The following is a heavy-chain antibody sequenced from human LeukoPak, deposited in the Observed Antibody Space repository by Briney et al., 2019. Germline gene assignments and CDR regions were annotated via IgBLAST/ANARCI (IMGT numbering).Heavy chain of an antibody. CDR2: ISYDGSIK. Sequence: PGTSLRLSCAASGFTFRNYGMHWVRQAPGKGLEWVAVISYDGSIKNYADSVRGRFTISRDNSKNTLYLQVNSLRAEDTAMYYCASGKSEVPFGYWGQGTLVTVSS. CDR1: GFTFRNYG. V-gene: IGHV3-30*03. D-gene: IGHD1-1*01. J-gene: IGHJ4*02. CDR3: ASGKSEVPFGY.